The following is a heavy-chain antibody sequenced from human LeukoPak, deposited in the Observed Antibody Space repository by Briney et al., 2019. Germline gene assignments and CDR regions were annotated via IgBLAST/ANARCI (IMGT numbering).Heavy chain of an antibody. V-gene: IGHV3-48*01. CDR1: GFTFSSYS. D-gene: IGHD2-15*01. CDR3: ARDTFVGYCSGGSCSYYFDY. CDR2: ISSSSSTI. Sequence: GGSLRPSCAASGFTFSSYSMNWVRQAPGKGLEWVSYISSSSSTIYYADSVKGRFTISRDNAKNSLYLQMNSLRAEDTAVYYCARDTFVGYCSGGSCSYYFDYWGQGTLVTVSS. J-gene: IGHJ4*02.